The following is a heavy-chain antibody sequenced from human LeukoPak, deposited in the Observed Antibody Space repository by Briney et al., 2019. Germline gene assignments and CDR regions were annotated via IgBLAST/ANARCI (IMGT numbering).Heavy chain of an antibody. Sequence: PGGSLRLSCAASGFTFSSYWMHWVRHAPGKGLVWVSRINSDGSSTSYADSVKGRFTISRDNAKNTLYLQMNSLRAEDTAVYYCARDAVVAATPFFDYWGQGTLVTVSS. CDR3: ARDAVVAATPFFDY. D-gene: IGHD2-15*01. CDR2: INSDGSST. V-gene: IGHV3-74*01. J-gene: IGHJ4*02. CDR1: GFTFSSYW.